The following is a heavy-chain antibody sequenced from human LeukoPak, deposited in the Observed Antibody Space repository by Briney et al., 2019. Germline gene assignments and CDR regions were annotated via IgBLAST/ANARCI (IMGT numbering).Heavy chain of an antibody. J-gene: IGHJ4*02. CDR3: ASRNDILTGYVFDF. D-gene: IGHD3-9*01. CDR1: GGSISSYY. V-gene: IGHV4-59*08. Sequence: ASETLSLTCTVSGGSISSYYWSWIRQPPGKGLEWIGYIYYSGSTNYNPSLKSRVTISVDTSKNQFSLKLSSVTAADTAVYYCASRNDILTGYVFDFWGQGTLVTVSS. CDR2: IYYSGST.